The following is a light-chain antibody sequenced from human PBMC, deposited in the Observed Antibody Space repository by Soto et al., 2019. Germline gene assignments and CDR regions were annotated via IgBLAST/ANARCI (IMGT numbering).Light chain of an antibody. CDR2: DVD. CDR3: SSYTGDSTS. Sequence: QSALTQPASVSGSPGQSITISCTGTSSDVGAYNYVSWYQQHPGKAPRLMIYDVDNRPSGVSNRFSGSKSGNTASLTISGLQAEDEADYYCSSYTGDSTSFGGGTKLTVL. J-gene: IGLJ2*01. V-gene: IGLV2-14*03. CDR1: SSDVGAYNY.